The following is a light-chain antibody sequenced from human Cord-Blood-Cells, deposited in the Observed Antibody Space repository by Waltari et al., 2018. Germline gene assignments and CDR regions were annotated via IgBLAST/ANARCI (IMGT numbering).Light chain of an antibody. CDR2: DVS. Sequence: QSALTPPRSVSGSPRQPVTTPCPATSSDVGGYNYVSCYQPHPGKAPKLMISDVSKRPSGVPDRFSGSKSGNTASLTISGLQAEDEADYYCCSYAGSYTWVFGGGTKLTVL. CDR1: SSDVGGYNY. J-gene: IGLJ3*02. CDR3: CSYAGSYTWV. V-gene: IGLV2-11*01.